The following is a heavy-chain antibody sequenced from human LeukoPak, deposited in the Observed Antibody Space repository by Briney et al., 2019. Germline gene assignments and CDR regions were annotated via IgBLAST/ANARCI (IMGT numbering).Heavy chain of an antibody. Sequence: SETLSLTCTVSGYSISSGYYWGWIRQPPGKGLEWIGSIYHSGSTYYNPSLKSRVTISVDTSKNQFSLKLSSVTAADTAVCYCARTILNDYYDSSGQSYFDYWGQGTLVTVSS. CDR2: IYHSGST. CDR3: ARTILNDYYDSSGQSYFDY. V-gene: IGHV4-38-2*02. CDR1: GYSISSGYY. D-gene: IGHD3-22*01. J-gene: IGHJ4*02.